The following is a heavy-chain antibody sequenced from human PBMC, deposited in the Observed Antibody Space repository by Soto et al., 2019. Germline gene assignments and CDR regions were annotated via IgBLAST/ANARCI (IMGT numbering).Heavy chain of an antibody. Sequence: ASVKVSCKASGGTFSSYAISWVRQAPGQGLEWMGGIIPIFGTANYAQKFQGRVTITADESTSTAYMELSSLRSEDTAVYYCARERGYSYGHPGWFDPWGQGTLVTVSS. CDR3: ARERGYSYGHPGWFDP. D-gene: IGHD5-18*01. J-gene: IGHJ5*02. CDR2: IIPIFGTA. V-gene: IGHV1-69*13. CDR1: GGTFSSYA.